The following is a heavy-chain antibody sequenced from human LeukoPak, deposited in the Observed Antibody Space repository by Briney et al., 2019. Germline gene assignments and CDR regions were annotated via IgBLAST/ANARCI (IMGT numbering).Heavy chain of an antibody. V-gene: IGHV3-64D*06. CDR3: VKLPYSDTSAYYVDY. CDR2: ISSNGGST. D-gene: IGHD3-22*01. CDR1: GFTFSTSA. J-gene: IGHJ4*02. Sequence: PGGSLRLSCSASGFTFSTSAIHWVRQAPGKGLEYVSAISSNGGSTYYAGSVKGRFTISRDNSKNTLSLQVSSLRPEDTAVYYCVKLPYSDTSAYYVDYWGQGTLVTVSS.